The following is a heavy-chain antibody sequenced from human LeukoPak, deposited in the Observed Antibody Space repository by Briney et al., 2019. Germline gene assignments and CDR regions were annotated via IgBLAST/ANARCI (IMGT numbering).Heavy chain of an antibody. CDR1: GFTFSTYA. CDR2: IGHSGHTT. V-gene: IGHV3-23*01. J-gene: IGHJ4*02. CDR3: AKSSGRYCSGGSCFDFDS. Sequence: GGSLRLSCAASGFTFSTYAMSWVRQAPGKGLEWVSAIGHSGHTTYYTDSVKGRFTISRDNSKSTLYLQMNSLRAEDTAVYYCAKSSGRYCSGGSCFDFDSWGQGTLVTVSS. D-gene: IGHD2-15*01.